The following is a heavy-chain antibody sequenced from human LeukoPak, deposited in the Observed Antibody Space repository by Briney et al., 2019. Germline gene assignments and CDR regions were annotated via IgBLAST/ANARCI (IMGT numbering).Heavy chain of an antibody. V-gene: IGHV3-30*18. J-gene: IGHJ4*02. CDR1: GFTFSNYG. CDR2: ISYDGSNK. D-gene: IGHD4-11*01. Sequence: GGSLRLSCAVSGFTFSNYGMNWVRQAPGKGLEWVAVISYDGSNKYYADSVKGRFTISRDNSKNTLYLQMNSLRAEDTAVYYCAKSRFTVTPTLFDYWGQGTLVTVSS. CDR3: AKSRFTVTPTLFDY.